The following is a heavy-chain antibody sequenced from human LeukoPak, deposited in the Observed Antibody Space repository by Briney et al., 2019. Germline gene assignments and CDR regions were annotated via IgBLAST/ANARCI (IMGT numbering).Heavy chain of an antibody. J-gene: IGHJ4*02. CDR2: IKSKTDGGTT. V-gene: IGHV3-15*01. D-gene: IGHD3-3*01. Sequence: PGGSLRLSCAASGFTFSNAWMSWVRQAPGMGLEWVGRIKSKTDGGTTDYAAPVKGRFTISRDDSKNTLYLQMNSLKTEDTAVYYCTTEPKTYYDFWSGYSTFDYWGQGTLVTVSS. CDR1: GFTFSNAW. CDR3: TTEPKTYYDFWSGYSTFDY.